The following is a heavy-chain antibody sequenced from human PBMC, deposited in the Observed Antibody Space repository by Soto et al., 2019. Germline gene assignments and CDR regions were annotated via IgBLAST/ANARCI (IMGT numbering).Heavy chain of an antibody. D-gene: IGHD6-13*01. Sequence: SETLSLTCTVSGGSVSSGSYYWSWIRQPPGKGLEWIGYIYYSGSTNYNPSLKSRVTISVDTSRNQFSLKLSSVTAADTAVYYCARVLAAAGIDYWGQGTLVTVSS. CDR3: ARVLAAAGIDY. CDR1: GGSVSSGSYY. V-gene: IGHV4-61*01. J-gene: IGHJ4*02. CDR2: IYYSGST.